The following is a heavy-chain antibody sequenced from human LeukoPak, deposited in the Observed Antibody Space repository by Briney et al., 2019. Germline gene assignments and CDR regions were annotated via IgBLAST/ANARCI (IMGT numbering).Heavy chain of an antibody. CDR1: GFTFSSYS. CDR3: ARAQLEDVGFDY. CDR2: ISSSSSYI. Sequence: GGSLRLSCAASGFTFSSYSMNWVRQAPGKGLEWVSSISSSSSYIYYADSVKGRFTISRDNAKNSLYLQMNSLRAEDTAVYYCARAQLEDVGFDYWGQGTLVTVSS. J-gene: IGHJ4*02. V-gene: IGHV3-21*01. D-gene: IGHD1-1*01.